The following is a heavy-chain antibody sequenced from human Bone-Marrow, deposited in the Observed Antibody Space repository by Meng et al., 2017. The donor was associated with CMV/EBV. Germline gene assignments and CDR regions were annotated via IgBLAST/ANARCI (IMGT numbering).Heavy chain of an antibody. CDR2: INPNNGDT. Sequence: ASVKVSCKASGYTFTGHFMNWMRQAPGQRPEWMGWINPNNGDTYYAPKFRGRVTMTRDTSIRTACMELRRLRSEDTAVYYCARFRPRDIVVVPASDYWGQGTLVTVSS. D-gene: IGHD2-2*01. CDR3: ARFRPRDIVVVPASDY. CDR1: GYTFTGHF. V-gene: IGHV1-2*02. J-gene: IGHJ4*02.